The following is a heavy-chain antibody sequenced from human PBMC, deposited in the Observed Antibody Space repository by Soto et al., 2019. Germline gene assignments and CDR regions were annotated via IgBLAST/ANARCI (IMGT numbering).Heavy chain of an antibody. CDR2: IYHSGST. J-gene: IGHJ4*02. V-gene: IGHV4-30-2*01. D-gene: IGHD3-16*01. CDR3: ATAGGLGEMDDDD. CDR1: GCSIGSGGYS. Sequence: SETLSLTCAVYGCSIGSGGYSWSWILHPPGKGLEWIGYIYHSGSTYYNPSLKSRVTISVDRSKNQFSLKLSSVTAADTAVYYGATAGGLGEMDDDDWGQGTRVNVAS.